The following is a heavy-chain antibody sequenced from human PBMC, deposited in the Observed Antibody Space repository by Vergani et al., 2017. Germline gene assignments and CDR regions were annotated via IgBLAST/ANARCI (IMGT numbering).Heavy chain of an antibody. CDR2: ISGSGGST. CDR1: GFTFSSYA. J-gene: IGHJ5*02. CDR3: ARRSYGDSGWFDP. V-gene: IGHV3-23*01. D-gene: IGHD4-17*01. Sequence: EVQLLESGGGLVQPGGSLRLSCAASGFTFSSYAMSWVRQAPGKGLEWVSAISGSGGSTYYADSVKGRFTISRDNSKNTLYLLMNSLRAEDTALYYCARRSYGDSGWFDPWGQGTLVTVSS.